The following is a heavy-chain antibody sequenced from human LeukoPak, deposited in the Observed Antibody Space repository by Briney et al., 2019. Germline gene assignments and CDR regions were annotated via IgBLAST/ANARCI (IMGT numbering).Heavy chain of an antibody. J-gene: IGHJ4*02. CDR2: IYWDDDK. D-gene: IGHD3-16*02. CDR3: AHSPRTYYDYVWGSYRQTGSDY. V-gene: IGHV2-5*02. Sequence: SGPTLVNPTQTLTLTCTFSGFSLSTSGVGVGWIRQPPGKALEWLALIYWDDDKRYSPSLKSRLTITKDTSKNQVVLTMTNMDPVDTATYYCAHSPRTYYDYVWGSYRQTGSDYWGQGTLVTVS. CDR1: GFSLSTSGVG.